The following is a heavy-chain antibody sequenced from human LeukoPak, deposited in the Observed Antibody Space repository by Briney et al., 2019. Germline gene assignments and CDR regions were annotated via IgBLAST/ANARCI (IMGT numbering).Heavy chain of an antibody. CDR3: TPNGADY. D-gene: IGHD3-10*01. J-gene: IGHJ4*02. V-gene: IGHV3-73*01. CDR2: IRSKANSYAT. CDR1: GFIFSSYW. Sequence: GGSLRLSCAASGFIFSSYWMSWVRQASGKGLEWVGRIRSKANSYATAYAASVKGRFTISRDDSKNTAYLQMNSLKTEDTAVYYCTPNGADYWGQGTLVTVSS.